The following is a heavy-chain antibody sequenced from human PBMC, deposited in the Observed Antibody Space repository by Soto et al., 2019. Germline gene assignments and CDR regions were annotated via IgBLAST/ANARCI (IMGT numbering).Heavy chain of an antibody. J-gene: IGHJ4*02. V-gene: IGHV1-18*01. CDR1: GYTFTNFG. D-gene: IGHD7-27*01. CDR3: ARGRDCLSIGCSLGVEFDY. CDR2: ISSYNGNT. Sequence: QVQLVQSGAEVKKPGASVKVSCRASGYTFTNFGISWVRQAPGQGLEWMGWISSYNGNTNYAQEFQGRVTMTTDTSTSTRYRELRSLRSDDTAVYYCARGRDCLSIGCSLGVEFDYWGQGTLVTVSS.